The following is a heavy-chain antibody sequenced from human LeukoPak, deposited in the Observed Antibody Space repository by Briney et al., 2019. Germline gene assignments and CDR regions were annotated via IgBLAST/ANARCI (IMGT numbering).Heavy chain of an antibody. V-gene: IGHV3-74*01. J-gene: IGHJ4*02. CDR1: GFTFTSYW. CDR3: ARGLVVAAHLDY. D-gene: IGHD2-15*01. Sequence: GGSLRLSCAASGFTFTSYWMHWVRQAPGRGLVWVSRINSDGSSTTYADSVKGRFTISRDNAKNSLYLQMNSLRAEDTAVYYCARGLVVAAHLDYWGQGTLVTVSS. CDR2: INSDGSST.